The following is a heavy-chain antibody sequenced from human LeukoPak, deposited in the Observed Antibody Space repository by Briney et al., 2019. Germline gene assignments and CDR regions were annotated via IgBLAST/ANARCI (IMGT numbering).Heavy chain of an antibody. V-gene: IGHV4-39*02. J-gene: IGHJ4*02. D-gene: IGHD3-16*01. CDR2: ISDGGRT. CDR3: ASRGGYRFHY. CDR1: GDSITSRSNY. Sequence: SETLSLTCTVSGDSITSRSNYWGWFRQPPGKGLEWIGTISDGGRTFYNPSLQSRVTLSLDSSKNHFALRLKSVTDADTAHYVCASRGGYRFHYSGQGTLVTMSS.